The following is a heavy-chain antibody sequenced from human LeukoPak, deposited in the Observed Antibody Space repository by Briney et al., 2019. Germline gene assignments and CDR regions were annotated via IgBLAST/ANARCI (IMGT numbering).Heavy chain of an antibody. CDR2: ISPESGDS. D-gene: IGHD1-1*01. V-gene: IGHV1-2*02. J-gene: IGHJ3*02. CDR1: GYPFTRFY. Sequence: ASVKVSCKASGYPFTRFYMHWVRQAPGQGLEWMGWISPESGDSDSAQRFQGRVTMTRDTSINSVFLELTSLRSDDTALYYCARSERSGAGTDAFDIWGQGTVVTVSS. CDR3: ARSERSGAGTDAFDI.